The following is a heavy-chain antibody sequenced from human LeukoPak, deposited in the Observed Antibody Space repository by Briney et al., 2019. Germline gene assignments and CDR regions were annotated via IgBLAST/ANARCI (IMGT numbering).Heavy chain of an antibody. CDR1: GFTFSSYG. Sequence: GGSLRLSCAASGFTFSSYGMHWVRQAPGKGLEWVAFIRYDGSNKYYADSVKGRFTISRDNSKNTLYLQMNSLRAEDTAVYYCARDSLITIFGVVGFYYYMDVWGKGTTVTVSS. J-gene: IGHJ6*03. CDR3: ARDSLITIFGVVGFYYYMDV. CDR2: IRYDGSNK. V-gene: IGHV3-30*02. D-gene: IGHD3-3*01.